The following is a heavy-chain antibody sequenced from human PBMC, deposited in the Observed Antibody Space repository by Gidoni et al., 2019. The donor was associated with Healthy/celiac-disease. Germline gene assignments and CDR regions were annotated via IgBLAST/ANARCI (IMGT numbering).Heavy chain of an antibody. J-gene: IGHJ4*02. D-gene: IGHD6-13*01. CDR3: ARLAAAPGPLGKDYFDY. V-gene: IGHV1-18*01. CDR1: GYTFTSYG. CDR2: ISAYNGNT. Sequence: QFQLVQSGAEVKKHGASVKVSGKASGYTFTSYGISWVRQAPGQGLEWMGWISAYNGNTNYAQKLQGRVTMTTDTSTSTVYMELRSLRSDDTAVYYCARLAAAPGPLGKDYFDYWGQGTLVTVSS.